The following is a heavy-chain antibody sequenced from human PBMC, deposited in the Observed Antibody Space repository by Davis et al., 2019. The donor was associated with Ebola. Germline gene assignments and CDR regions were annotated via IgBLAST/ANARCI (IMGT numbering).Heavy chain of an antibody. J-gene: IGHJ3*02. CDR3: ASLRRTVTGMDDAFDI. CDR2: IYTGDSDT. V-gene: IGHV5-51*01. Sequence: GGSLRLSCKDSGTSFSSHWIDWVRQLPGKGLEWMGIIYTGDSDTKYSPSFRGQVTISADKSIKTAFLQWSSLKASDTALYYCASLRRTVTGMDDAFDIWGQGTMVTVSS. D-gene: IGHD4-11*01. CDR1: GTSFSSHW.